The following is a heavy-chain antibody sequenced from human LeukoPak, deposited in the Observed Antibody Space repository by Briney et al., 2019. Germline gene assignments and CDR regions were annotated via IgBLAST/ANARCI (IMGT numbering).Heavy chain of an antibody. CDR2: INGNGGST. CDR1: GFTFSSYA. J-gene: IGHJ4*02. CDR3: AILTVTTAY. Sequence: GGSLRLSCAASGFTFSSYAMSWVRQVPGKGLEWVSGINGNGGSTNYADSAKGRFTISRDNSKNTLYLQMNSLRAEDTAVYYCAILTVTTAYWGQGTLVTVSS. D-gene: IGHD4-17*01. V-gene: IGHV3-23*01.